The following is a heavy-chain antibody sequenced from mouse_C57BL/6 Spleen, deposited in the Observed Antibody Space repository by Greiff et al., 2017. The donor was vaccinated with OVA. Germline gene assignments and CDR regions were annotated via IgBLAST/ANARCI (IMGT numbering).Heavy chain of an antibody. D-gene: IGHD2-2*01. V-gene: IGHV5-4*01. CDR2: ISDGGSYT. J-gene: IGHJ2*01. Sequence: EVQLQESGGGLVKPGGSLKLSCAASGFTFSSYAMSWVRPTPEKRLEWVAHISDGGSYTYYPDNVKGRFTISRDNAKNNLYLQMSHLKSEDTAMYYCARDGSYFDYWGQGTTLTVSS. CDR3: ARDGSYFDY. CDR1: GFTFSSYA.